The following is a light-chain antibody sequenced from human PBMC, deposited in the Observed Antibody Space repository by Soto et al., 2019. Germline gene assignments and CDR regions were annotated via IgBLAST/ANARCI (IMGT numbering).Light chain of an antibody. V-gene: IGKV3-20*01. CDR1: QSVSSSY. CDR3: QQYGSSPPLFT. J-gene: IGKJ3*01. CDR2: GAS. Sequence: EIVSTQSPGTLSLSPGERATLSCRASQSVSSSYLAWYQQKPGQAPRLLNYGASSRATGIPDRFSGSGSGTDFTLTISRLEPEDFAVYYCQQYGSSPPLFTFGPGTKVDIK.